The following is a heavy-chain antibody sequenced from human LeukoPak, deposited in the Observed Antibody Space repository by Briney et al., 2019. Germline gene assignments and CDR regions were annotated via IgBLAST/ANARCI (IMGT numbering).Heavy chain of an antibody. Sequence: SQTLSLTCTVSGGSISSGDYYWSWIRQPPGKGLEWIGYIYYSGSTYYNPSLKSRVTISVDTSKNQFSLKLSSVTAADTAVHYCARGFDCSSTSCLWFDPWGQGTLVTVSS. V-gene: IGHV4-30-4*01. CDR1: GGSISSGDYY. CDR2: IYYSGST. J-gene: IGHJ5*02. CDR3: ARGFDCSSTSCLWFDP. D-gene: IGHD2-2*01.